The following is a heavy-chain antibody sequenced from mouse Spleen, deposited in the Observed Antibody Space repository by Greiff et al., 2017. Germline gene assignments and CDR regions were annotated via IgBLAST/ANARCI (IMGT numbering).Heavy chain of an antibody. J-gene: IGHJ4*01. Sequence: VQLQQSGPGLVQPSQSLSITCTVSGFSLTSYGVHWVRQSPGKGLEWLGVIWRGGSTDYNAAFMSRLSITKDNSKSQVFFKMNSLQAYDTAIYYCAIIYYGNYYAMDYWGQGTSVTVSS. CDR2: IWRGGST. CDR3: AIIYYGNYYAMDY. V-gene: IGHV2-5*01. CDR1: GFSLTSYG. D-gene: IGHD2-1*01.